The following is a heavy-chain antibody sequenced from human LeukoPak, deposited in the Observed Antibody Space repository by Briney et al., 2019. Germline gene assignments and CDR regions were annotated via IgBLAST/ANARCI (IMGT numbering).Heavy chain of an antibody. D-gene: IGHD2-2*01. CDR2: ISGSGGST. J-gene: IGHJ4*02. CDR3: AKGQIVVVPAANDY. CDR1: GFTFSSYA. Sequence: GGSLRLSCAASGFTFSSYAMSWVRQAPGKGLEWVSAISGSGGSTYYADSVKGRFTISRDNSKNTLYLQMNSLRAEDAAVYYCAKGQIVVVPAANDYWGQGTLVTVSS. V-gene: IGHV3-23*01.